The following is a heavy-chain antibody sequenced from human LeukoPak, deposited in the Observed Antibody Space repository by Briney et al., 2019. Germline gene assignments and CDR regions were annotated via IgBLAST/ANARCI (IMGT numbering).Heavy chain of an antibody. CDR3: AKGGTSVTRYVDY. Sequence: GGSLRLSCVAPGFTFRSYSMQWVRHTPGKGREWVWIVSYDRTNTNYGQPVKGRFTISRDNSQKTVYLQMNSLRAEDTAVYYCAKGGTSVTRYVDYWGQGTLVTVSS. V-gene: IGHV3-30*18. CDR2: VSYDRTNT. CDR1: GFTFRSYS. J-gene: IGHJ4*02. D-gene: IGHD4-17*01.